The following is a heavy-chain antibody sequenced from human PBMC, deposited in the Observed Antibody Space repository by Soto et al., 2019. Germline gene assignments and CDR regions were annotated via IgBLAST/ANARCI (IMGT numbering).Heavy chain of an antibody. CDR2: ISYDGSNK. V-gene: IGHV3-30*18. J-gene: IGHJ4*02. CDR3: AKDRFLVPVGNVSPVVTGVLLDY. CDR1: GFTFSSYG. Sequence: QVQLVESGGGVVQPGRSLRLSCAASGFTFSSYGMHWVRQAPGKGLEWVAVISYDGSNKYYADSVKGRFTISRDNSKNPLYLQMNSLRAEDTAVYYCAKDRFLVPVGNVSPVVTGVLLDYWGQGTLVTVSS. D-gene: IGHD2-8*02.